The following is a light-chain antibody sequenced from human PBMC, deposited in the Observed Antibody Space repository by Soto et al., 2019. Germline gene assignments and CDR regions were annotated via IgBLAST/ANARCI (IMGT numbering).Light chain of an antibody. CDR2: EVS. CDR3: ATWDDSLRGVL. J-gene: IGLJ2*01. V-gene: IGLV2-14*01. CDR1: SSDVGGYNY. Sequence: QSALTQPASVSGSPGQSITISCTGTSSDVGGYNYVSWYQQYPGKAPKLMIYEVSNRPSGVSNRFSGSKSGNTASLTISGLRSEDEADYYCATWDDSLRGVLFGGGTKVTVL.